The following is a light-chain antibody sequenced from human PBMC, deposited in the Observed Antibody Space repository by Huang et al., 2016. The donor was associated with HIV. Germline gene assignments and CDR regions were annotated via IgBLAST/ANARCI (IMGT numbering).Light chain of an antibody. J-gene: IGKJ1*01. Sequence: DIQMTQSPSSLSASVGDRVTIACRASQSIRKFLNWYQQKPGESPKLLMPSASSLLSVVPSRFSGSGSGTDFTLTITSLQPEDFATYYCQQTDNTPRTFGQGTKVVIK. CDR1: QSIRKF. CDR3: QQTDNTPRT. V-gene: IGKV1-39*01. CDR2: SAS.